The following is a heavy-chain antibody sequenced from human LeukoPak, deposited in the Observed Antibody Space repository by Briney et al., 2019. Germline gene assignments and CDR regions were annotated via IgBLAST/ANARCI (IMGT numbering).Heavy chain of an antibody. V-gene: IGHV4-59*08. J-gene: IGHJ4*02. CDR2: IYYSGST. D-gene: IGHD3-10*01. Sequence: SETLSLTCTVSGGSISSYYWSWIRQPPGKGLEWIGYIYYSGSTYYNPSLKSRVTISVDTSKNQFSLKLSSVTAADTAVYYCARTPTMWGYHGSGSYLDYWGQGTLVTVSS. CDR1: GGSISSYY. CDR3: ARTPTMWGYHGSGSYLDY.